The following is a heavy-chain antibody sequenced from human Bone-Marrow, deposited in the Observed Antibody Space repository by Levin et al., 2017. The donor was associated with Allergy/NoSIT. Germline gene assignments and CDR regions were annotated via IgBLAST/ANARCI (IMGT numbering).Heavy chain of an antibody. V-gene: IGHV1-18*01. D-gene: IGHD3-10*02. Sequence: GASVKVSCKASGYSFITYGISWVRQAPGQGLEWMGWTNSYNGNAEYAQKFQGRVTMTTDTSATTAYMELRSLQADDTAGHHCVRDGKMFPAYTPVEFYYYGMDVWGQGTTVAVSS. CDR3: VRDGKMFPAYTPVEFYYYGMDV. J-gene: IGHJ6*02. CDR2: TNSYNGNA. CDR1: GYSFITYG.